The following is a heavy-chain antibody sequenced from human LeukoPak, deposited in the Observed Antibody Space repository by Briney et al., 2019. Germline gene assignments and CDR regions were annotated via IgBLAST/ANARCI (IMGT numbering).Heavy chain of an antibody. D-gene: IGHD6-19*01. CDR1: GFTFDDYA. Sequence: AGSLRLSCAASGFTFDDYAMFWVRQAPGKGLEWVSLISADGGGTYYADSVKGRFTISRDNNKNSLYLQMNSLRTEDTALYYCATTESGYASGFNRPDCWGQGTLVTVSS. CDR3: ATTESGYASGFNRPDC. J-gene: IGHJ4*02. CDR2: ISADGGGT. V-gene: IGHV3-43*02.